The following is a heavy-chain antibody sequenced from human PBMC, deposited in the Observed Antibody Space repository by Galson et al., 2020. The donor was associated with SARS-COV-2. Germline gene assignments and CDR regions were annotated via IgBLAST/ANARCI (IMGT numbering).Heavy chain of an antibody. CDR2: IIRNSGSI. D-gene: IGHD1-26*01. J-gene: IGHJ3*02. CDR1: EFTLDDYV. V-gene: IGHV3-9*01. Sequence: GGYLRPSCPASEFTLDDYVMHWVRHAPGKGLERVSGIIRNSGSIGYAHSVKGRFTISRDNAEHSLYLQMNSLSADDTALYYCAKWGHRGAAHARDGAFDIWGQGTIVTVSS. CDR3: AKWGHRGAAHARDGAFDI.